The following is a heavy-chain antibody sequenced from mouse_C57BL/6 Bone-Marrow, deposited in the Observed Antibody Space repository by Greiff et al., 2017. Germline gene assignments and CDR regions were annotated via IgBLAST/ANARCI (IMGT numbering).Heavy chain of an antibody. D-gene: IGHD1-1*01. CDR2: IDPENGDT. CDR3: RYYYASRGLDD. Sequence: VQLQQSGAELVRPGASVKLSCTASGFNIKDDYMHWVKQRPEQGLEWIGWIDPENGDTEYASKFQGKATITADTSSNTAYLQLSSLTSEDTAVYYCRYYYASRGLDDWGQGTSVTVSS. CDR1: GFNIKDDY. J-gene: IGHJ4*01. V-gene: IGHV14-4*01.